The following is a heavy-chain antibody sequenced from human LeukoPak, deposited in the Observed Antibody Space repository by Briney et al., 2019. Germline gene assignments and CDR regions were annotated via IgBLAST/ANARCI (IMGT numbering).Heavy chain of an antibody. D-gene: IGHD3-3*01. J-gene: IGHJ5*02. V-gene: IGHV5-51*01. CDR3: ARSGSSIFGVVNSWFDP. Sequence: GESLKISCKGSGYSFTNYWIGWVRQAPGKGLEWMGIIHPGDSDIRYSPSLQGQVTISADKSISTAYLQWSSLKASDTAMYYCARSGSSIFGVVNSWFDPWGQGTLVTVSS. CDR1: GYSFTNYW. CDR2: IHPGDSDI.